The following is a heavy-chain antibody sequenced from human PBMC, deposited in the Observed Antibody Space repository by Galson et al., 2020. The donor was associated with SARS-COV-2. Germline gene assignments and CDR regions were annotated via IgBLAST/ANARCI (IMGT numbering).Heavy chain of an antibody. CDR3: ARVASLSTSKFYYYYYGMDV. Sequence: GESLKISCKGSGYSFTSYWIGWVRQMPGKGLEWMGIIYPGDFDTRYSPSFQGQVTISADKSISTAYLQWSSLKASDTAMYYCARVASLSTSKFYYYYYGMDVWGQGTTVTVSS. J-gene: IGHJ6*02. V-gene: IGHV5-51*01. CDR1: GYSFTSYW. CDR2: IYPGDFDT. D-gene: IGHD2-21*01.